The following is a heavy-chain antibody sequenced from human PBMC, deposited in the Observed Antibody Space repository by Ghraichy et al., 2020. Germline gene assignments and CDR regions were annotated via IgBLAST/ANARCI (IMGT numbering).Heavy chain of an antibody. V-gene: IGHV3-21*01. D-gene: IGHD3-16*01. CDR3: ARDWGYYYYGMDV. Sequence: SCAASGFTFSSYSMNWVRQAPGKGLEWVSSISSSSSYIYYADSVKGRFTISRDNAKNSLYLQMNSLRAEDTAVYYCARDWGYYYYGMDVWGQGTTVTVSS. CDR1: GFTFSSYS. J-gene: IGHJ6*02. CDR2: ISSSSSYI.